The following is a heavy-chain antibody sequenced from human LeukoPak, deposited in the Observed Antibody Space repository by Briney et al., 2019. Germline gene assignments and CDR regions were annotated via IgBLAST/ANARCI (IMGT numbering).Heavy chain of an antibody. D-gene: IGHD3-10*01. J-gene: IGHJ6*03. CDR3: ARGPPLRVGRGFYYMDV. V-gene: IGHV4-59*01. CDR1: GDSIIGYY. Sequence: SETLSLTCTVSGDSIIGYYWTWIRQSPGKGLEWIGHIYFSGATYYNPSLNSRVTISIDKSKSQFSLKLGSLTAADTAVYYCARGPPLRVGRGFYYMDVWDKGTTVTVSS. CDR2: IYFSGAT.